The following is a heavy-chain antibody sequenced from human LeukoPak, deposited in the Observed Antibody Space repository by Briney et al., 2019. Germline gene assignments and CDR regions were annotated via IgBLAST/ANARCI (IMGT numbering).Heavy chain of an antibody. CDR1: GFTFSGYW. Sequence: PGGSLRLSCVASGFTFSGYWMTWVRQAPGKGLEWVANIKQDGSEKYYVDSVKGRFNISRDNAKNSLYLQMNSLRAEDTAVYYCAKDPGYYGSGSYLNWGQGTLVTVSS. V-gene: IGHV3-7*01. J-gene: IGHJ4*02. CDR3: AKDPGYYGSGSYLN. D-gene: IGHD3-10*01. CDR2: IKQDGSEK.